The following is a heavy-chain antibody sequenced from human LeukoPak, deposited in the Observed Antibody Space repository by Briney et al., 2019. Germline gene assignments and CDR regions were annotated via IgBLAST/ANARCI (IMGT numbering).Heavy chain of an antibody. CDR2: IYYSGST. J-gene: IGHJ4*02. CDR1: GDSVTTSGYY. D-gene: IGHD3-22*01. V-gene: IGHV4-39*01. Sequence: SETLSLTCTVSGDSVTTSGYYWGWVRQPPGKGLEWIGSIYYSGSTYYNPSLNSRVTISVDTSKNQFSLKLSSVTAGDTAVYYCARHSYFYDSSGYYYYFDYWGQGTLVTVFS. CDR3: ARHSYFYDSSGYYYYFDY.